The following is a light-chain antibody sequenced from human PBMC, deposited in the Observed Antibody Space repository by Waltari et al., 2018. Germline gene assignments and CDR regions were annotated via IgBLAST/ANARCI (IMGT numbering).Light chain of an antibody. CDR1: QRVLFSSNKRNY. CDR3: QQYYSSPFT. Sequence: DIVMTQSPASLAVSLGERATIHCKSSQRVLFSSNKRNYLPWYQQKPGQSPKLVLSWAPTRESGVPDRFSGSGSATDFTLTISSLQAEDVAVYYCQQYYSSPFTFGPGTKLEIK. J-gene: IGKJ3*01. V-gene: IGKV4-1*01. CDR2: WAP.